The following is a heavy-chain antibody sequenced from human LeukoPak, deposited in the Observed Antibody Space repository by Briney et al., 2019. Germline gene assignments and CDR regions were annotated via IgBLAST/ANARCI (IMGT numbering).Heavy chain of an antibody. Sequence: SETLSLTCTVSGGSISSGSCYWSWIRQPAGKGLEWIGRIYTSGSTNYNPSLKSRVTISVDTSKNQFSLKLSSVTAADTAVYYCARVGYYYDSSGYFDYWGQGTLVTVSS. V-gene: IGHV4-61*02. CDR1: GGSISSGSCY. CDR3: ARVGYYYDSSGYFDY. D-gene: IGHD3-22*01. CDR2: IYTSGST. J-gene: IGHJ4*02.